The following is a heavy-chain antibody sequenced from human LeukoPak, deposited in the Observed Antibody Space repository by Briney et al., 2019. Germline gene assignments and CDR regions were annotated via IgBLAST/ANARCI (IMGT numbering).Heavy chain of an antibody. D-gene: IGHD3-22*01. CDR1: GFTFSSYG. J-gene: IGHJ4*02. CDR3: AKRKRYDSSGNQVYYFDY. CDR2: IWYDGSNK. Sequence: GRSLRLSCAASGFTFSSYGMHWVRQAPGKGLEWVAVIWYDGSNKYYADSVKGRFTISRDNSKNTLYLQMNSLRAEDTAVYYCAKRKRYDSSGNQVYYFDYWGQGTLVTVSP. V-gene: IGHV3-33*06.